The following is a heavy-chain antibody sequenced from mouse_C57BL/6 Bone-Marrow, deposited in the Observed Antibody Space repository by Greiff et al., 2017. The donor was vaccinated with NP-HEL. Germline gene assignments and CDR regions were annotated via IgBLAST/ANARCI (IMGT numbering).Heavy chain of an antibody. CDR3: ATAQATFFDY. Sequence: QVHVKQSGAELARPGASVKLSCKASGYTFTSYGISWVKQRTGQGLEWIGEIYPRSGNTYYNEKFKGKATLTADKSSSTAYMELRSLTSEDSAVYFCATAQATFFDYWGQGTTLTVSS. CDR1: GYTFTSYG. J-gene: IGHJ2*01. V-gene: IGHV1-81*01. CDR2: IYPRSGNT. D-gene: IGHD3-2*02.